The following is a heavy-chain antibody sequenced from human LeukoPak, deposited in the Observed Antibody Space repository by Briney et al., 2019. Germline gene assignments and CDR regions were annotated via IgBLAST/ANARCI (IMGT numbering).Heavy chain of an antibody. J-gene: IGHJ4*02. CDR1: GFFFNSYW. Sequence: PGGSLRLSCATSGFFFNSYWMTWVRQAPGKGLEWVANIKYDDSEKYLVESVKGRSTISRDNAQNSLFLQMDSLRVEDTAVYYCVRGRDGSFWGRGTQVTVSS. CDR3: VRGRDGSF. V-gene: IGHV3-7*01. CDR2: IKYDDSEK. D-gene: IGHD5-24*01.